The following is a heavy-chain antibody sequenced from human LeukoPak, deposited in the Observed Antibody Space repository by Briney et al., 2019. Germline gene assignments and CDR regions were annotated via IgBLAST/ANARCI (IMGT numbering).Heavy chain of an antibody. D-gene: IGHD6-19*01. V-gene: IGHV1-46*01. CDR1: GSTFTSYY. CDR2: INPSGGST. J-gene: IGHJ3*02. Sequence: ASVKVSCKAAGSTFTSYYMHWVRQAPGQGLEWMGIINPSGGSTSYAQKFQGRVTMTRDTSTSTVYVELSRLRSEDTAVYDCARDPKSLNSSGRRSCAFEIWGQGTMVTVSS. CDR3: ARDPKSLNSSGRRSCAFEI.